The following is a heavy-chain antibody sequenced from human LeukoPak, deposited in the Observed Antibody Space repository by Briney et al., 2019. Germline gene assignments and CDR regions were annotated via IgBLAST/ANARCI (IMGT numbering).Heavy chain of an antibody. D-gene: IGHD2-2*03. V-gene: IGHV1-69*04. CDR1: GGTFSSYA. CDR2: IIPILGIA. CDR3: ASLDIVVVPAARSVGDYYYGMDV. J-gene: IGHJ6*02. Sequence: ASVKVSCKASGGTFSSYAISWVRQAPGQGLEWMGRIIPILGIANYAQKFQGRVTITADKSTSTAYMELSSLRSEDTAVYYCASLDIVVVPAARSVGDYYYGMDVWGQGTTVTVSS.